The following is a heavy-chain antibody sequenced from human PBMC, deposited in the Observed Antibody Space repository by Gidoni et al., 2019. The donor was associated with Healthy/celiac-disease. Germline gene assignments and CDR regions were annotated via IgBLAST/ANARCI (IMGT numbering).Heavy chain of an antibody. CDR3: AKDSGPFDY. V-gene: IGHV3-30*18. CDR2: ISYDGSNK. CDR1: GFTFRSYG. Sequence: QVQLVESGGGVVPPGRSLRLSCAACGFTFRSYGMHWVRQAPGKGLEWVAVISYDGSNKYYADSVKGRFTISRDNSKNTLYLQMNSLRAEDTAVYYCAKDSGPFDYWGQGTLVTVSS. J-gene: IGHJ4*02.